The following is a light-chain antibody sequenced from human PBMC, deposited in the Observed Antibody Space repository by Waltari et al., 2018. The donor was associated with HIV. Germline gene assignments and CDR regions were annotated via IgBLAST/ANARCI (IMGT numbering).Light chain of an antibody. V-gene: IGKV1-39*01. J-gene: IGKJ5*01. CDR1: QTISSS. CDR3: QQTYTSPTT. Sequence: DIQMTQSPSSLSASLGDRVTLSGRSSQTISSSLNWYQQRSGRAPHVIIVGGSNLQGGVPPRFSASGAGTDFTLTIANLHPEDFATYFCQQTYTSPTTFGPGTRLEIK. CDR2: GGS.